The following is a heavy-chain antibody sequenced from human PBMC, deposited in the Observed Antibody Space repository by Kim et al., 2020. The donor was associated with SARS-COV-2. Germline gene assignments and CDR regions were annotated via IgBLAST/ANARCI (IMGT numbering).Heavy chain of an antibody. J-gene: IGHJ4*02. CDR2: T. D-gene: IGHD3-3*01. Sequence: TNYSPSLKSRVTISVDTSKNQFSLKLSSVTAADTAVYYCARGRFWSGYFGWGQGTLVTVSS. V-gene: IGHV4-34*01. CDR3: ARGRFWSGYFG.